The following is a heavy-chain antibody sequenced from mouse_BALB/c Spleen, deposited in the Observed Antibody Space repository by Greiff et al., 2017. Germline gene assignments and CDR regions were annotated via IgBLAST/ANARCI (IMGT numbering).Heavy chain of an antibody. CDR1: GFSLTSYD. Sequence: VQLVESGPGLVAPSQSLSITCTVSGFSLTSYDISWIRQPPGKGLEWLGVIWTGGGTNYNSAFMSRLSISKDNSKSQVFLKMNSLQTDDTAIYYCVSGYYYFDYWGQGTTLTVSS. CDR3: VSGYYYFDY. D-gene: IGHD2-14*01. V-gene: IGHV2-9-2*01. CDR2: IWTGGGT. J-gene: IGHJ2*01.